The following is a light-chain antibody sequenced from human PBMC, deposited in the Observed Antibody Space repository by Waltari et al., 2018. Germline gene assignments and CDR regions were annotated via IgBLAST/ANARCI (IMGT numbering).Light chain of an antibody. V-gene: IGLV3-21*01. J-gene: IGLJ2*01. CDR1: NTDGKR. CDR2: YDS. CDR3: QVWETTSGHPTAV. Sequence: SYVMSQPPSASVAPGETARITCPGDNTDGKRVHRYQQKPGQAPVVVIYYDSDRPSGIPERFSGSNSGDTATLTITRVEAGDEADYSCQVWETTSGHPTAVFGGGTKLTVL.